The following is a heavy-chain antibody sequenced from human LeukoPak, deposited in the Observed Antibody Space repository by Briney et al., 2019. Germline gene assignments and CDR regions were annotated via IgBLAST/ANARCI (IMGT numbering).Heavy chain of an antibody. CDR3: ANLSPTTVMTFDY. J-gene: IGHJ4*02. CDR1: GGTFSSYA. CDR2: IIPIFGKA. V-gene: IGHV1-69*13. D-gene: IGHD4-17*01. Sequence: SVKVSCKASGGTFSSYAISWVRQAPGQGLEWMGGIIPIFGKANQAQKFQGRVTITPDESTSTAYMELSSLRSEDTAVYYCANLSPTTVMTFDYWGQGTLVTVSS.